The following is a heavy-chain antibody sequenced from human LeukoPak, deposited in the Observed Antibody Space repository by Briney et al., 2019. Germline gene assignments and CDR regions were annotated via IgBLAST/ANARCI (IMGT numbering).Heavy chain of an antibody. CDR3: ARMAGRDGYNPSDY. D-gene: IGHD5-24*01. J-gene: IGHJ4*02. CDR1: GGSFSGDY. V-gene: IGHV4-34*01. Sequence: SETLSLTCAVYGGSFSGDYWSWIRQPPGKGLEWIGEINHSGSTNYNPSLKSRVTISVDTSKNQFSLKLSSVTAADTAVYYCARMAGRDGYNPSDYWGQGTLVTVSS. CDR2: INHSGST.